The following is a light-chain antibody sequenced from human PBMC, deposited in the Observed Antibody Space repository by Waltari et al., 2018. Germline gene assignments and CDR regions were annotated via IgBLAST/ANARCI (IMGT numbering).Light chain of an antibody. V-gene: IGLV2-8*01. CDR2: EGS. CDR3: SSYVGSNNPV. J-gene: IGLJ2*01. Sequence: QSALTQPPSASGSPGQSVTISCTGTSSDLGGYDFVSWYQHHPGKAPKLMIYEGSKRRSGVPDRFSGSKSGNTAALTVSGLQAEDEADYYCSSYVGSNNPVFGGGTKLTVL. CDR1: SSDLGGYDF.